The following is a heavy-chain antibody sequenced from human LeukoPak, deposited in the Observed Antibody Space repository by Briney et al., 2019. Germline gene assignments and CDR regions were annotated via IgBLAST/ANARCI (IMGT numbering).Heavy chain of an antibody. Sequence: SETLSLTCTVSGGSISSYYWSWIRQPAGKGLEWIGRIYTSGSTNYNPSLKSRVTMSVDTSKNQFSLKLSSVTAADTAVYYCARGVTRVAVAGTTFDPWGQGTLVTVSS. CDR2: IYTSGST. J-gene: IGHJ5*02. CDR3: ARGVTRVAVAGTTFDP. V-gene: IGHV4-4*07. D-gene: IGHD6-19*01. CDR1: GGSISSYY.